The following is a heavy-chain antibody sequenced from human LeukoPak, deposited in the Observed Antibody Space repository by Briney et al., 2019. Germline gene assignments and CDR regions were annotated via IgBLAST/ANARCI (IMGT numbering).Heavy chain of an antibody. CDR1: GFTFSGDR. CDR2: IESDGTGA. D-gene: IGHD2-2*01. J-gene: IGHJ6*02. CDR3: AREWADCSSTSCYLAAYYYYGMDV. Sequence: GGSLRLSCIASGFTFSGDRMHWVRQVPGKGLVWVSRIESDGTGAVYADAVEGRFTISRDNAKNSLYLQMNSLRAEDTAVYYCAREWADCSSTSCYLAAYYYYGMDVWGQGTTVTVSS. V-gene: IGHV3-74*03.